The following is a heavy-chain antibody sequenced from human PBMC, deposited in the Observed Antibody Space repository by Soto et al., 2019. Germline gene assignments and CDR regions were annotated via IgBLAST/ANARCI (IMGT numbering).Heavy chain of an antibody. CDR2: INPSGGST. J-gene: IGHJ6*02. Sequence: ASVKVSCKASGYTFSNYYMQWVRQAPGQGLEWMGIINPSGGSTTYAQKFQGRVTMTRDTSTSTVYMELNSLRSEDTAVYYCARDRYSVYYAMDFWGQGTKVTV. CDR1: GYTFSNYY. CDR3: ARDRYSVYYAMDF. V-gene: IGHV1-46*01. D-gene: IGHD2-15*01.